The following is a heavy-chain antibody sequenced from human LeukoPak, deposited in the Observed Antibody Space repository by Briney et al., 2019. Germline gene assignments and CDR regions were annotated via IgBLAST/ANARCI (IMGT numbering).Heavy chain of an antibody. D-gene: IGHD4-11*01. CDR3: ARAGKVDYSNYRIDY. Sequence: ASVKVSCKASGYSFTGYYMHWVRQAPGQGLEWIGRIDPKSGDTDLAQKLQGRVTVTRDTSITTAYMELSRLTSDDTAVYYCARAGKVDYSNYRIDYWGQGTLVTVSS. V-gene: IGHV1-2*06. CDR2: IDPKSGDT. CDR1: GYSFTGYY. J-gene: IGHJ4*02.